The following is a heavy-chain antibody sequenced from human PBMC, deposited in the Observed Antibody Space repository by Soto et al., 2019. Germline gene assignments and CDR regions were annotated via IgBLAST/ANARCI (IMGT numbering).Heavy chain of an antibody. CDR3: ARSHSAYYYYGMDA. CDR2: IDPDSGDT. J-gene: IGHJ6*02. V-gene: IGHV1-2*02. Sequence: VQSGTEMKTPGASVKVTCKTSRYTFTGYYMHWVRQAPGRGLEWMGWIDPDSGDTNYVLKFQGRVTMTRDTSSATAYLEVSGLRRDDTAIYYCARSHSAYYYYGMDAWGQGTAVSVSS. CDR1: RYTFTGYY.